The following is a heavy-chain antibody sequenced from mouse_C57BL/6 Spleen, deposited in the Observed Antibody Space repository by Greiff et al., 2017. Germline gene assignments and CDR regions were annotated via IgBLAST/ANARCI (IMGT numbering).Heavy chain of an antibody. CDR2: IHPNSGST. CDR1: GYTFTSYW. Sequence: VQLQQPGAELVKPGASVKLSCKASGYTFTSYWMHWVKQRPGQGLEWIGMIHPNSGSTNYNEKFKSKATLTVDKSSSTAYMQLSSLTSEDSAVYYCARSRGYDGYYFDCWGQGTTLTVSS. J-gene: IGHJ2*01. D-gene: IGHD2-3*01. CDR3: ARSRGYDGYYFDC. V-gene: IGHV1-64*01.